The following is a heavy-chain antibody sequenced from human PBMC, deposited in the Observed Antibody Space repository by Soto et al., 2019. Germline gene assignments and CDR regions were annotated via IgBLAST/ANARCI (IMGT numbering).Heavy chain of an antibody. V-gene: IGHV4-39*01. CDR2: IYYSGST. CDR3: ARHSAGRFDY. Sequence: SETLSLTCTVSGGSISSSSYYWGWIRQPPGKGLEWIGSIYYSGSTYYNPSLKSRVTISVDTSKNQFSLKLSSVTAADTAVYYCARHSAGRFDYWGQGTLVTGSS. J-gene: IGHJ4*02. CDR1: GGSISSSSYY.